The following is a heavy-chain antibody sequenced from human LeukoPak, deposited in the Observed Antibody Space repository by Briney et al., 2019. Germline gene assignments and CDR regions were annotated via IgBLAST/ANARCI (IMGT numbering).Heavy chain of an antibody. J-gene: IGHJ4*02. D-gene: IGHD2-2*01. V-gene: IGHV3-23*01. CDR3: AKGAAVRDIVVVPAATHFDY. CDR2: ISGSGGST. CDR1: GFTFSSYA. Sequence: GGSLRLSCAASGFTFSSYAMSWVRRAPGKGLEWVSAISGSGGSTYYADSVKGRFTISRDSSKNTLYLQMNSLRAEDTAVYYCAKGAAVRDIVVVPAATHFDYWGQGTLVTVSS.